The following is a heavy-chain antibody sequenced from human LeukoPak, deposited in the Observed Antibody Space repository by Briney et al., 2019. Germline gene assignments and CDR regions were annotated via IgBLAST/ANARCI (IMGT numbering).Heavy chain of an antibody. CDR2: IDPSDSYT. Sequence: GESLQISCQGSGYRFTSYWISWVRQMPGKGLGWRGRIDPSDSYTNYSPSFQGHVTISADKSISTAYLQWSSLKASDTAMYYCARLGDGGYSYGVGYWGQGTLVTVSS. CDR3: ARLGDGGYSYGVGY. D-gene: IGHD5-18*01. CDR1: GYRFTSYW. V-gene: IGHV5-10-1*01. J-gene: IGHJ4*02.